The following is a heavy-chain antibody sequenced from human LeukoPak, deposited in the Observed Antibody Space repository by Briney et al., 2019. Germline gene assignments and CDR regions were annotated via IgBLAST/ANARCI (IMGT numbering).Heavy chain of an antibody. V-gene: IGHV4-39*01. CDR2: FYYIGAT. D-gene: IGHD6-19*01. Sequence: SETLSLTCSVSGDSISSDTYYWGWIRQPPGRGLEWIGSFYYIGATYFNPSLKSRVTISVDTSKNQFSLSLTSVTAADTAVYYCARHKLVGYSSAWYFDNWGQGTLVTVSS. J-gene: IGHJ4*02. CDR3: ARHKLVGYSSAWYFDN. CDR1: GDSISSDTYY.